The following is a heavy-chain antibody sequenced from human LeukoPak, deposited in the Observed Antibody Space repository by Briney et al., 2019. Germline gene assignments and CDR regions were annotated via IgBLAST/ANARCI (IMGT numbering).Heavy chain of an antibody. J-gene: IGHJ5*02. CDR3: ARDPSSGWYLKGWFDP. CDR2: ISSSGSTI. V-gene: IGHV3-48*03. D-gene: IGHD6-19*01. CDR1: GFTFSSYE. Sequence: GGSLRLSCAASGFTFSSYEMNWVRQAPGKGLERVSYISSSGSTICYADSVKGRFTISRDNAKNSLYLQMNSLRAEDTAVYYCARDPSSGWYLKGWFDPWGQGTLVTVSS.